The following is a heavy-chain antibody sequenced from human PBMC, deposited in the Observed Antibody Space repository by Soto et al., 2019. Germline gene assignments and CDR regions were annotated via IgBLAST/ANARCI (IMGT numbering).Heavy chain of an antibody. CDR1: GGSISSSY. Sequence: PSETLSLTCTVSGGSISSSYWSWIRQPPGKGLEWIGYIYYSGSANYNPSLRSRVSISLDTSKMQFSLKLGSVTAADTAVYYCAGLGGVAGGTFEAFDFWGQGTLVPVSS. D-gene: IGHD6-19*01. V-gene: IGHV4-59*01. CDR3: AGLGGVAGGTFEAFDF. J-gene: IGHJ4*02. CDR2: IYYSGSA.